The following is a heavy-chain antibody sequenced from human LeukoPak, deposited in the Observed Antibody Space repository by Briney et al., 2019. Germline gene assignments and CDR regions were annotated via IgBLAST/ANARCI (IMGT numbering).Heavy chain of an antibody. Sequence: GASVKVSCKASGYTFTSYGIRWVRQAPGQGLEWMGWISAYNGNTNYAQKLQGRVTMTTDTSTSTAYMELRSLRSDVAAVYYCARFEPPTRYVLLWFGEFDYWGQGTLVTVSS. CDR2: ISAYNGNT. D-gene: IGHD3-10*01. J-gene: IGHJ4*02. V-gene: IGHV1-18*01. CDR1: GYTFTSYG. CDR3: ARFEPPTRYVLLWFGEFDY.